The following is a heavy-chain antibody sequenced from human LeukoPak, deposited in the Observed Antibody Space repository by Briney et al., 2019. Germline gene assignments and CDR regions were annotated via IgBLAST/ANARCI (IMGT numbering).Heavy chain of an antibody. CDR2: ISGSGSTI. D-gene: IGHD5-18*01. Sequence: QPGGSLRLSCAASGFTFNIFEMNWVRQAPGKGLEWVSYISGSGSTIYYAESVKGRFTISRDNAKNSLYLQMNSLRAEDTAMYYCAKEENTAANSWGQGTLVTVSS. J-gene: IGHJ4*02. V-gene: IGHV3-48*03. CDR3: AKEENTAANS. CDR1: GFTFNIFE.